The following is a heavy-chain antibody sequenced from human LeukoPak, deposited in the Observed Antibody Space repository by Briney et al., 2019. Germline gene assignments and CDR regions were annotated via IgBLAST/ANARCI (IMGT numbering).Heavy chain of an antibody. D-gene: IGHD2/OR15-2a*01. J-gene: IGHJ4*02. CDR1: GGSFSGYY. V-gene: IGHV4-34*01. CDR3: ASLLTYVTMDY. CDR2: INHSGST. Sequence: SETLSLTCAVYGGSFSGYYWSWIRQPPGKGLEWIGEINHSGSTNYNPSLKSRVTISVDTSKNQFSLKLSSLTAADTAVYYCASLLTYVTMDYWGQGTLVTVSS.